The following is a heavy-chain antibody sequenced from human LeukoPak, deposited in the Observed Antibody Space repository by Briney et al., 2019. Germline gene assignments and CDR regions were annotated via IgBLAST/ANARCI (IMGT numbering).Heavy chain of an antibody. CDR1: GYTFTSYD. CDR3: ARGLRWRWLQSYFDY. Sequence: ASVKVSCKASGYTFTSYDINWVRQATGQGLEWMGWMNPNSGNTGYAQKFQGRVTMTRNTSISTAYMELSGLRSEDTAVYYCARGLRWRWLQSYFDYWGQGTLVTVSS. V-gene: IGHV1-8*01. J-gene: IGHJ4*02. D-gene: IGHD5-24*01. CDR2: MNPNSGNT.